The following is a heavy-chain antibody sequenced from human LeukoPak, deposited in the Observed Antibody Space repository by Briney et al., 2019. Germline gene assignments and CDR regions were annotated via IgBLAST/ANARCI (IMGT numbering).Heavy chain of an antibody. V-gene: IGHV3-21*01. CDR1: GFTFSSYS. Sequence: GGSLRLSCAASGFTFSSYSMNWVRQAPGKGLEWVSSISSSSSYIYYADSVKGRFTISRDNAKNSLYLQMNSLRAEDTAVYYCARDGGYCSSTSCPSNWFDPWGQGTLVTVSS. CDR3: ARDGGYCSSTSCPSNWFDP. J-gene: IGHJ5*02. D-gene: IGHD2-2*01. CDR2: ISSSSSYI.